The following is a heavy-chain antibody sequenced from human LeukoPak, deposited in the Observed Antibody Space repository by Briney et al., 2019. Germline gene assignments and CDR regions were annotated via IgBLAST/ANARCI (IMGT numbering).Heavy chain of an antibody. J-gene: IGHJ4*02. CDR2: IYYSGST. Sequence: SETLSLTCTVSGGSISSSSYYWGWIRQPPGKGLEWIGSIYYSGSTYYNPSLKSRVTISVDTSKNQFSLKLSSVTAADTAVYYCARTIEAAFDYWGQGALVTVSS. D-gene: IGHD6-13*01. CDR1: GGSISSSSYY. V-gene: IGHV4-39*01. CDR3: ARTIEAAFDY.